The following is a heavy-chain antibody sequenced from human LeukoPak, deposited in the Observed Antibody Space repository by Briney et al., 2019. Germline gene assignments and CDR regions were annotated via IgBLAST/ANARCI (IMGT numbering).Heavy chain of an antibody. CDR1: GFTFDDYG. V-gene: IGHV3-20*04. Sequence: PGGSLRLSCAASGFTFDDYGMSWVRQAPGKGLEWVSGINWNGGSTGYADSVKGRFTISRDSSKNTLYLQINSLRGEDTAVYYCAKGRWGLTINNFDIWGQGTMVTVSS. CDR2: INWNGGST. J-gene: IGHJ3*02. CDR3: AKGRWGLTINNFDI. D-gene: IGHD3-9*01.